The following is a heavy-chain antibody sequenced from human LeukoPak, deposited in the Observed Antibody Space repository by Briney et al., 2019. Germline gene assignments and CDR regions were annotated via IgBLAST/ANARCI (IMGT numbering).Heavy chain of an antibody. Sequence: PGGSLRLSCAASGFSFSSSWMHWVRQAPGTGLVWVSRINSDGSTTNYADSVKGRFTISRDNAMSTLYLQMNSLRAEDTAVYYCARDFGPYGMDVWGQGTTVTASS. CDR1: GFSFSSSW. CDR2: INSDGSTT. J-gene: IGHJ6*02. D-gene: IGHD3-16*01. V-gene: IGHV3-74*01. CDR3: ARDFGPYGMDV.